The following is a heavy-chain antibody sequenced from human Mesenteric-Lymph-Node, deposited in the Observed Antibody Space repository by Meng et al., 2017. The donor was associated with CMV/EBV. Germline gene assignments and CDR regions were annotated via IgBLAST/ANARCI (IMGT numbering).Heavy chain of an antibody. CDR1: GGSFSGYY. CDR3: ATNNSSSWPFDY. V-gene: IGHV4-34*01. CDR2: INHSGST. J-gene: IGHJ4*02. Sequence: SETLSLTCAVYGGSFSGYYWSWIRQPPGKGLEWIGEINHSGSTNYNPSLKSRVTISVDTSKNQFSLKLSSVTAADTAVYYCATNNSSSWPFDYWGQGTLVTVSS. D-gene: IGHD6-13*01.